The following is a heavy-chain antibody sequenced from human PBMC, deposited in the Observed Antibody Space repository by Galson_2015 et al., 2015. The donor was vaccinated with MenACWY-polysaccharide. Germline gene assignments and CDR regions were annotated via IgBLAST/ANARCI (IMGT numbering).Heavy chain of an antibody. CDR2: ISSSSSTI. Sequence: SLRLSCAASGFTFSSYSMNWVRQAPGKGLEWVSYISSSSSTIYYADSVKGRFTISRDNAKNSLYLQMNSLRAEDTAVYYCARGAGGGWYYFDYWGQGTLVTVSS. V-gene: IGHV3-48*01. D-gene: IGHD6-19*01. CDR3: ARGAGGGWYYFDY. CDR1: GFTFSSYS. J-gene: IGHJ4*02.